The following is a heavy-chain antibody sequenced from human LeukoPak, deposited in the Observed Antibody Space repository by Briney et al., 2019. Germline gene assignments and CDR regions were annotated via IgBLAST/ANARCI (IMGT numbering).Heavy chain of an antibody. J-gene: IGHJ4*02. CDR2: INPSGGST. V-gene: IGHV1-46*01. Sequence: ASVKVSCKASGYTFTGYYMHWVRQAPGQGLEWMGIINPSGGSTSYAQKFQGRVTMTRDTSTSTVYMELSSLRSEDTAVYYCARGVGVVVPAASTDYWGQGTLVTVSS. D-gene: IGHD2-2*01. CDR1: GYTFTGYY. CDR3: ARGVGVVVPAASTDY.